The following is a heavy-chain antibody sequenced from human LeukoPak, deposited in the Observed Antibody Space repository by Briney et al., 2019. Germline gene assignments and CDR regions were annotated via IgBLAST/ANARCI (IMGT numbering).Heavy chain of an antibody. CDR2: INHSGST. Sequence: KTSETLSLTCAVYGVSFSGYYWSWIRQPPGKGMEWIGEINHSGSTNYNPSLKSRVTISVDTSKNQFSLKLSSVTAADTAVYYCARLNGSGSYRVYYYYMDVWGKGTTVTISS. J-gene: IGHJ6*03. D-gene: IGHD3-10*01. CDR1: GVSFSGYY. CDR3: ARLNGSGSYRVYYYYMDV. V-gene: IGHV4-34*01.